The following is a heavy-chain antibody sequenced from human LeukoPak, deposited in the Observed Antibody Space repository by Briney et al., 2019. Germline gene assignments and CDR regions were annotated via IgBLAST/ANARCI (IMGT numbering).Heavy chain of an antibody. V-gene: IGHV3-7*01. Sequence: GGSLRLSCVALEFSFETYWVSWVRQAPGKGPEWVANINEDGSEKHYVGSVRGRFTISRDNADNSLHLQMNSLRPEDMAVYYCARGETMDVWGKGTTVTVSS. D-gene: IGHD5-24*01. CDR3: ARGETMDV. CDR1: EFSFETYW. J-gene: IGHJ6*03. CDR2: INEDGSEK.